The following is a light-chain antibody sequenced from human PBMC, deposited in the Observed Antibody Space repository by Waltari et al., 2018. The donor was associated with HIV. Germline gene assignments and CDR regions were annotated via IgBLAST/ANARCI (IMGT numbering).Light chain of an antibody. J-gene: IGLJ3*02. CDR2: DKN. CDR1: SLRNYY. Sequence: SSELTQDPIVSVTLGQTVTITCQGDSLRNYYASWHQLKPGQAPILVIYDKNTRPSGIPDRVSGSTSGNTASLTITGSQAEDDADYFCAARDNNGKRVLFGGGTKLTVL. CDR3: AARDNNGKRVL. V-gene: IGLV3-19*01.